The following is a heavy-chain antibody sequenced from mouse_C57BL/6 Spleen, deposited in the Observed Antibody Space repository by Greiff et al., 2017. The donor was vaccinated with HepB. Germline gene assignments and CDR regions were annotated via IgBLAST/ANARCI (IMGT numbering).Heavy chain of an antibody. V-gene: IGHV1-80*01. CDR3: ARDDYGAWFAY. CDR1: GYAFSSYW. Sequence: QVQLKQSGAELVKPGASVKISCKASGYAFSSYWMNWVKQRPGKGLEWIGQIYPGDGDTNYNGKFKGKATLTADKSSSTAYMQLSSLTSEDSAVYCCARDDYGAWFAYWGQGTLVTVSA. D-gene: IGHD2-4*01. J-gene: IGHJ3*01. CDR2: IYPGDGDT.